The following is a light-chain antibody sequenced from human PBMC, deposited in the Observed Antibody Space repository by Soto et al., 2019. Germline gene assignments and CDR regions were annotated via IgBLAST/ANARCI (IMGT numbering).Light chain of an antibody. V-gene: IGKV1-12*01. CDR3: QQANSFPFT. CDR2: AAS. J-gene: IGKJ4*01. CDR1: QGISGW. Sequence: DIKMTQTPSSVSASVGDRVTLSCRASQGISGWLAWYQQKPGKAPNLLIYAASSLQSGVPPRFSGSGSGTDFTLTISSLQPEDFATYYCQQANSFPFTFGGGTKVEIK.